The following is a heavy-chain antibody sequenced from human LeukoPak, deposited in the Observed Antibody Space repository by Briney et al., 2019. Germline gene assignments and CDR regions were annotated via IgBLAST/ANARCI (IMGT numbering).Heavy chain of an antibody. J-gene: IGHJ3*02. CDR2: IRRKANGGTT. V-gene: IGHV3-49*04. Sequence: QPGRSLRLSCTASGFTFGDYAVSWVRQAPGKGLEWVGFIRRKANGGTTEYAASVKGRFAISRDDSKSIAYLQMNSLKTEDTAVYYCTRDSRHLDRAFDIWGQGTMVTVSS. D-gene: IGHD1-1*01. CDR1: GFTFGDYA. CDR3: TRDSRHLDRAFDI.